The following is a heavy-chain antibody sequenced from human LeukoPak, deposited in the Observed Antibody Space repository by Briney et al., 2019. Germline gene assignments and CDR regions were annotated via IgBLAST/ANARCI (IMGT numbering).Heavy chain of an antibody. Sequence: SETLSLTCTVSGYSISSGYYWGWIRQPPGKGLEWIGSIYHSGSTYYNPSLKSRVTISVDTSKNQFSLKLSSVTAADTAVYYCARFYDVWLPLYWGQGTLVTVSS. CDR1: GYSISSGYY. D-gene: IGHD3-16*01. V-gene: IGHV4-38-2*02. J-gene: IGHJ4*02. CDR3: ARFYDVWLPLY. CDR2: IYHSGST.